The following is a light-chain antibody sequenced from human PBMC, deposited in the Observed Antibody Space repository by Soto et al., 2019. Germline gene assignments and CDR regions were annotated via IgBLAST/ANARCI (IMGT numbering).Light chain of an antibody. J-gene: IGKJ5*01. CDR1: QSISSW. V-gene: IGKV1-5*01. CDR3: HQYNSYWIT. Sequence: DMQMTQSPSTLSASVGDRVTITCRASQSISSWLAWYQPKPGKAPKLLIYDASSLESGVPSRFSGSGSGTEFTLTISSLQPDDFATYCCHQYNSYWITFGQGTRLEIK. CDR2: DAS.